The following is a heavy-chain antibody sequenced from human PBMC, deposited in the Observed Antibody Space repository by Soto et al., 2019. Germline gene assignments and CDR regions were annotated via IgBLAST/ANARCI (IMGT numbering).Heavy chain of an antibody. J-gene: IGHJ4*02. V-gene: IGHV3-33*08. D-gene: IGHD4-17*01. CDR1: GFTLSNYA. CDR2: IRYNGSNK. CDR3: ARDPYGDSRFDY. Sequence: GGSLRLSCAASGFTLSNYAMSWVRQAPGKGLEWVASIRYNGSNKYYADSVKGRFTISRDNSKNTLYLQMNSLRAEDTAVHYCARDPYGDSRFDYWGQGTLVTVSS.